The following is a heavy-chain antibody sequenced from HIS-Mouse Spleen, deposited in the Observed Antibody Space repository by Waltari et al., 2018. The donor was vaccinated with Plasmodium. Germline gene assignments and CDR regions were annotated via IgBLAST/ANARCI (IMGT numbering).Heavy chain of an antibody. CDR2: IYWDDDK. Sequence: QITLKESGPTLVKPTQTLTLTCTFSGFSLSTSGVGVGWIRQPPGKALEWLALIYWDDDKRYSPSLKSRLTITKETSKNQVVLTMTNMDPVDTATYYCAHRPGRGAVAGFDYWGQGTLVTVSS. J-gene: IGHJ4*02. CDR3: AHRPGRGAVAGFDY. D-gene: IGHD6-19*01. CDR1: GFSLSTSGVG. V-gene: IGHV2-5*02.